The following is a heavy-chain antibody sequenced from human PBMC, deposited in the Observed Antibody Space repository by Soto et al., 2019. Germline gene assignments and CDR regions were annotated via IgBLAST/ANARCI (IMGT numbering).Heavy chain of an antibody. Sequence: ASVKVSCKASGYTFTSYGISWVRQAPGQGIEWKGWISAYNGNTNYAQKLQGRVTMTTDTSTSTAYMELRSLRSDDTALYYCARDVTMVRGVIITNWFGPWGQGTLVTVSS. V-gene: IGHV1-18*01. J-gene: IGHJ5*02. CDR3: ARDVTMVRGVIITNWFGP. CDR2: ISAYNGNT. D-gene: IGHD3-10*01. CDR1: GYTFTSYG.